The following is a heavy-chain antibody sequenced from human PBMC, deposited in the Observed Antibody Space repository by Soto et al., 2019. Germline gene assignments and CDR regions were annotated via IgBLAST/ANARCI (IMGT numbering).Heavy chain of an antibody. CDR3: ARVLSAMVRGVIITHDAFDI. D-gene: IGHD3-10*01. Sequence: SLRLSCAASGFTFSSYWISWVRQAPGKGLEWVANIKQDGSEKYYVDSVKGRFTISRDNAKNSLYLQMNSLRAEDTAVYYCARVLSAMVRGVIITHDAFDIWGQGT. J-gene: IGHJ3*02. V-gene: IGHV3-7*04. CDR2: IKQDGSEK. CDR1: GFTFSSYW.